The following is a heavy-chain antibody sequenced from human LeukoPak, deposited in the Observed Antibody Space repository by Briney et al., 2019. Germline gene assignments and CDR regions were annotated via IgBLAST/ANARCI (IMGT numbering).Heavy chain of an antibody. CDR3: ARGGWQLL. J-gene: IGHJ4*02. D-gene: IGHD3-10*01. CDR2: IGVGGGNA. V-gene: IGHV3-23*01. Sequence: GGSLRLSCAASGFTFSSAAMSWFRQAPGKGLEWVSFIGVGGGNANYAGSVKGRFTISRDDSQNTLYLQMSSLRAEDTAVYYCARGGWQLLGGQGTLVTVSS. CDR1: GFTFSSAA.